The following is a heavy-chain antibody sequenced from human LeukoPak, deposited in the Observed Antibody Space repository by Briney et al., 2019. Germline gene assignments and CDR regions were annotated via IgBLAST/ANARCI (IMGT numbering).Heavy chain of an antibody. CDR1: GGSISSGSYY. Sequence: SETLSLTXTVSGGSISSGSYYWSWIRQPAGKGLEWIGRIYTSGSTNYNPSLKSRVTISVDTSKNQFSLKLSSVTAADTAVYYCARDRASTFFDYWGQGTLVTVSS. V-gene: IGHV4-61*02. D-gene: IGHD2-2*01. J-gene: IGHJ4*02. CDR2: IYTSGST. CDR3: ARDRASTFFDY.